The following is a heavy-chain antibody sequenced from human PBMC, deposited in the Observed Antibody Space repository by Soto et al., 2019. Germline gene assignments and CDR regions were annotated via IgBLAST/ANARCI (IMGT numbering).Heavy chain of an antibody. CDR1: GFTFSTYS. J-gene: IGHJ4*02. V-gene: IGHV3-48*01. CDR3: ARASAGQWLVFDY. D-gene: IGHD6-19*01. CDR2: ITGSSSAI. Sequence: GGSLRLSCAASGFTFSTYSMNWVRQAPGKGLEWVSYITGSSSAIYYTDSVKGRFTISRDNAENSLFLQLNSLRAEDTAVYYCARASAGQWLVFDYWGQGSLVTVSS.